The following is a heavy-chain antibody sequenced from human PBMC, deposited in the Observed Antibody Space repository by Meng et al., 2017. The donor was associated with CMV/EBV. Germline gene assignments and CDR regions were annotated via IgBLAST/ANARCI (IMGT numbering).Heavy chain of an antibody. CDR1: GGSISSYY. V-gene: IGHV4-59*01. J-gene: IGHJ6*02. CDR2: IYYSGST. CDR3: ARDAGYYGMDV. Sequence: ESLKISCTVSGGSISSYYWSWIRQPPGKGLEWIGYIYYSGSTNYNPSLKSRVTISVDTSKNQFSLKLSSVTAADTAVYYCARDAGYYGMDVWGHGTTVTVSS.